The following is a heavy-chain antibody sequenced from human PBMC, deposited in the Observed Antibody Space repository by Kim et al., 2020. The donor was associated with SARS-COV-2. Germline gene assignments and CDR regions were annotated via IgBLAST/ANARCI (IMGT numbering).Heavy chain of an antibody. D-gene: IGHD6-13*01. V-gene: IGHV4-59*09. J-gene: IGHJ4*02. Sequence: DPSLKSRVTISGDTSKNQFSLKLSTVTDADTAVYYCARGATAGTGDFDYWGQGTLVTVSA. CDR3: ARGATAGTGDFDY.